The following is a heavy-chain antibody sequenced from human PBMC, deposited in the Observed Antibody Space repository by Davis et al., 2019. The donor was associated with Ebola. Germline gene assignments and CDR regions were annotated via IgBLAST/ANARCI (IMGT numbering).Heavy chain of an antibody. Sequence: GESLKISCAASGFTFSSYSMNWVRQAPGKGLEWVSSISSSSSYIYYADSVKGRFTISRDNAKNSLYLQMNSLRAEDTAVYYCARGSEQDIVVVVAANCAFDIWGQGTMVTVSS. CDR2: ISSSSSYI. J-gene: IGHJ3*02. V-gene: IGHV3-21*01. CDR1: GFTFSSYS. CDR3: ARGSEQDIVVVVAANCAFDI. D-gene: IGHD2-15*01.